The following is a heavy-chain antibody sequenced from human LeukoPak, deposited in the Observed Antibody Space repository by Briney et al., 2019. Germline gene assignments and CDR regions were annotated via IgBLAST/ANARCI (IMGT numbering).Heavy chain of an antibody. CDR3: ARGIVGATWFDP. V-gene: IGHV4-34*01. J-gene: IGHJ5*02. CDR2: INHSGST. CDR1: GGSSSGYY. Sequence: KTSETLSLTCAVYGGSSSGYYWSWIRQPPGKGLEWIGEINHSGSTNYNPSLKSRVTISVDTSKNQFSLKLSSVTAADTAVYYCARGIVGATWFDPWGQGTLVTVSS. D-gene: IGHD1-26*01.